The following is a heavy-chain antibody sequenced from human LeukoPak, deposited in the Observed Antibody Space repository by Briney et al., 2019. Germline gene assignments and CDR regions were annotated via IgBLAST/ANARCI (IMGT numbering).Heavy chain of an antibody. CDR2: IYYSGST. CDR1: GGSISSGGYY. J-gene: IGHJ4*02. CDR3: ARAEDTAMVIDY. D-gene: IGHD5-18*01. Sequence: SETLSLTCTVSGGSISSGGYYWRWIRQHPGKGLEWIGYIYYSGSTNYNPSLKSRVTISVDTSKNQFSLKLSSVTAADTAVYYCARAEDTAMVIDYWGQGTLVTVSS. V-gene: IGHV4-61*08.